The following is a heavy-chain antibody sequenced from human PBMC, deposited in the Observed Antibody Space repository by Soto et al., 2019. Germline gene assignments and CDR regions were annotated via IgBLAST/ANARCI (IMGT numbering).Heavy chain of an antibody. CDR3: ARGTLTSSWYDY. V-gene: IGHV1-69*13. J-gene: IGHJ4*02. Sequence: SVKVFCKVSGGTFSSYAISWVPQAPGQGLEWMGGIIPIFGTANYAQKFQGRVTITADESTSTAYMELSSLRSEDTAVYYCARGTLTSSWYDYWGQGTLVTVSS. D-gene: IGHD6-13*01. CDR2: IIPIFGTA. CDR1: GGTFSSYA.